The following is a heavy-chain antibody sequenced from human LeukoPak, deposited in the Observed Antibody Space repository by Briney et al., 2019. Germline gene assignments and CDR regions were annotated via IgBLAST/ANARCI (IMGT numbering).Heavy chain of an antibody. J-gene: IGHJ4*02. CDR2: IYYSGST. CDR3: ARRGGSYPNTYFDY. CDR1: GGSISSSSYY. Sequence: SETLSLTCTVSGGSISSSSYYWGWIRQPPGKGLEWIGSIYYSGSTYYNPSLKSRVTISVDTSKNQFSLKLSSVTAADTAVYYCARRGGSYPNTYFDYWGQGTLVTVSS. D-gene: IGHD1-26*01. V-gene: IGHV4-39*01.